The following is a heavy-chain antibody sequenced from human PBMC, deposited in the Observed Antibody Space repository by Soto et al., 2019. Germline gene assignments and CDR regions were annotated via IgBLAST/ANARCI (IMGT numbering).Heavy chain of an antibody. Sequence: GASVKVSCKASGGTFSSYAINWVRQAPGQGLEWMGRIVPMFGIPNFAPKFQGRVTMTADRSTTTACMELSSLRSEDTAVYYCASGPYTSSSGGYYYYMDVWGKGTTVTVSS. CDR1: GGTFSSYA. CDR2: IVPMFGIP. CDR3: ASGPYTSSSGGYYYYMDV. J-gene: IGHJ6*03. D-gene: IGHD6-6*01. V-gene: IGHV1-69*04.